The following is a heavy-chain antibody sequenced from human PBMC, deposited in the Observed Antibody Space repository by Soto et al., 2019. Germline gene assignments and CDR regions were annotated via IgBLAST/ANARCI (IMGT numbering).Heavy chain of an antibody. D-gene: IGHD4-17*01. CDR1: GGSISSSSYY. CDR2: IYYSGST. CDR3: ATYLSYGDYVISNDY. Sequence: QLQLQESGPGLVKPSETLSLTCTVSGGSISSSSYYWGWIRQPPGKGLEWIGSIYYSGSTYYNPSLTSRVTISVDTSKNQFSLKLSSVTAADTAVYYCATYLSYGDYVISNDYWGQGTLVTVSS. V-gene: IGHV4-39*01. J-gene: IGHJ4*02.